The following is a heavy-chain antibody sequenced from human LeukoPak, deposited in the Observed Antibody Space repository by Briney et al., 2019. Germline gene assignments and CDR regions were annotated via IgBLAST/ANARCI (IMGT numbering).Heavy chain of an antibody. CDR1: GFTFSSYS. CDR3: AREATAIRGSGWPYDAFDI. V-gene: IGHV3-21*04. D-gene: IGHD6-19*01. J-gene: IGHJ3*02. CDR2: ISSSSSYI. Sequence: GGSLRLSCAASGFTFSSYSMNWVRQAPGKGLEWVSSISSSSSYIYYADSVKGRFTISRDNAKNSLYLQMNSLRAEDTAVYYCAREATAIRGSGWPYDAFDIWGQGTMVTVSS.